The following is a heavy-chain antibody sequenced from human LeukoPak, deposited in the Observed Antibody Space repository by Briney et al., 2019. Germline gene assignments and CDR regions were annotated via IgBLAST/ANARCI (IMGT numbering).Heavy chain of an antibody. J-gene: IGHJ4*02. CDR2: ISSSSSYI. D-gene: IGHD1-14*01. Sequence: GGSLRLSCAASGFTFSSYSMNWVRQAPGKGLEWVSSISSSSSYIYYADAVKGRFTISRVNAKNSLYLQMNSLRDEDTAVYYCARVLGMINQGQLDSWGQGTLVTVSS. CDR1: GFTFSSYS. CDR3: ARVLGMINQGQLDS. V-gene: IGHV3-21*01.